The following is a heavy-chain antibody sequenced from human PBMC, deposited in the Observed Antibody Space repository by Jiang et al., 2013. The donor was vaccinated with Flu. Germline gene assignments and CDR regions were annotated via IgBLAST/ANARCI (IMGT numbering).Heavy chain of an antibody. CDR1: GYTFTSYA. CDR2: INTNTGNP. Sequence: SGAEVKKPGASVKVSCKASGYTFTSYAMNWVRQAPGQGLEWMGWINTNTGNPTYAQGFTGRFVFSLDTSVSTAYLQISSLKAEDTAVYYCARPYYYGSGSYYNTWMFGYYYYYGMDVWGQGTTVTVSS. V-gene: IGHV7-4-1*02. J-gene: IGHJ6*02. CDR3: ARPYYYGSGSYYNTWMFGYYYYYGMDV. D-gene: IGHD3-10*01.